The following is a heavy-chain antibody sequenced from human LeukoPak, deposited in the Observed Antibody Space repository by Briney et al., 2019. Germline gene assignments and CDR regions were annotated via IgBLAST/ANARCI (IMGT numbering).Heavy chain of an antibody. CDR1: GFTFSSYA. CDR2: ISGSGGST. CDR3: AKDSSSTNMYYGMDV. V-gene: IGHV3-23*01. D-gene: IGHD6-19*01. Sequence: GGSLRLSCAASGFTFSSYAMSWVRQAPGKGLEWVSAISGSGGSTYYADSVKGRFTISRDNSKNTLYLQMNSLRAEDTAVYYCAKDSSSTNMYYGMDVWGQGTTVTVSS. J-gene: IGHJ6*02.